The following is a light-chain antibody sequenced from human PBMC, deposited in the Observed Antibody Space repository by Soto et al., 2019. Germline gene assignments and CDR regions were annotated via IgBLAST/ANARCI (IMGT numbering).Light chain of an antibody. CDR3: SSYTSSSTLLYV. CDR2: DVS. Sequence: QSALTQPASVSGSPGQSITISCTGTSSDVGGYNYVSWYQQHPGKARKLMIYDVSNRPSGVSNRFSGSKSGNTASLTISGHQAEDEADYYCSSYTSSSTLLYVFGTGTKLTVL. CDR1: SSDVGGYNY. J-gene: IGLJ1*01. V-gene: IGLV2-14*01.